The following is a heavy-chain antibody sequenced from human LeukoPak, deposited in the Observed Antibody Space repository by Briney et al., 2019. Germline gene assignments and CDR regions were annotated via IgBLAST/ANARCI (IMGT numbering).Heavy chain of an antibody. Sequence: SETLSLTCSVSGGSVTTAYWSWIRQPAGQGLEWIGRVSDSGTTSYNPSLKSRVTISVDKSKNHFSLRLSSVTAADTAVYYCARGVVGHQRLICLTHNYYFDLWGQGILVTVSS. J-gene: IGHJ4*02. CDR3: ARGVVGHQRLICLTHNYYFDL. CDR1: GGSVTTAY. V-gene: IGHV4-4*07. D-gene: IGHD6-19*01. CDR2: VSDSGTT.